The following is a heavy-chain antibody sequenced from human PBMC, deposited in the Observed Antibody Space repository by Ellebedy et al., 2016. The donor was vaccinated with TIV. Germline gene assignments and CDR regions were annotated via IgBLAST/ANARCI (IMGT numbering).Heavy chain of an antibody. D-gene: IGHD6-19*01. J-gene: IGHJ4*02. CDR3: ARDPRTRAVAGIDH. CDR1: GFIFSSYS. Sequence: PGGSLRLSCTASGFIFSSYSMNWVRQAPGKGLEWGSSISSSSSNIYYADSVKGRLTISRDNAKNSLYLQMNSLRAEDTAVYYCARDPRTRAVAGIDHWGQGTLVTVSS. CDR2: ISSSSSNI. V-gene: IGHV3-21*01.